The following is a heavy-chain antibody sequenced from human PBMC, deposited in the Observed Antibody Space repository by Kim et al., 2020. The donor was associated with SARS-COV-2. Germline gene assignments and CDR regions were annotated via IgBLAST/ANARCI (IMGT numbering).Heavy chain of an antibody. CDR3: ARVGLGTTAFFDY. J-gene: IGHJ4*02. CDR2: IYSGGST. CDR1: GFTVSSNY. Sequence: GGSLRLSCAASGFTVSSNYMSWVRQAPGKGLEWVSVIYSGGSTYYADSVKGRFTISRDNSKNTLYLQMNSLRAEDTAVYYCARVGLGTTAFFDYWGQGTLVTVSS. V-gene: IGHV3-53*01. D-gene: IGHD1-1*01.